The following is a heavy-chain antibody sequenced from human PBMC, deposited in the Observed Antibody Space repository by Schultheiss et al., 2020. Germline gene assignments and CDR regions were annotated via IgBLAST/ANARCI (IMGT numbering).Heavy chain of an antibody. J-gene: IGHJ6*02. Sequence: SLRLSCAASGFTFSSYAMHWVRQAPGKGLEWVAVISYDGSNKYYADSVKGRFTISRDNSQNTLYLQMNSLRAEDTAVYYCAREGIAARPDYYYGMDVWGQGTTVTVSS. D-gene: IGHD6-6*01. CDR2: ISYDGSNK. CDR3: AREGIAARPDYYYGMDV. V-gene: IGHV3-30-3*01. CDR1: GFTFSSYA.